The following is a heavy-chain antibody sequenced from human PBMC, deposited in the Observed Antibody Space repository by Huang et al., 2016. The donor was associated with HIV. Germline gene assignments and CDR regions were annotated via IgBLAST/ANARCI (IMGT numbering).Heavy chain of an antibody. D-gene: IGHD3-10*01. CDR1: GGSISSSSYY. CDR3: ARHERWAMVRGVPQWGFDY. CDR2: IYYIGST. Sequence: QLQLQESGPGLVKPSETLSLTCTVSGGSISSSSYYWGWIRQPPGKGLEWFGTIYYIGSTYYTPSLKCRVTISVDTSKNQFSLKLSSVTAADTAVYYCARHERWAMVRGVPQWGFDYWGQGTLVTVSS. J-gene: IGHJ4*02. V-gene: IGHV4-39*01.